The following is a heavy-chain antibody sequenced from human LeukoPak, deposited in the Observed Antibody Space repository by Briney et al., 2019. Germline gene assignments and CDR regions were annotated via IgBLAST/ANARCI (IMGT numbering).Heavy chain of an antibody. Sequence: GGSLKLSCAASGFTFSSYWMHWVRQAPGKGLVWVSRIKSDGSSTNYADYVKGRFTISRDNAKNTLYLQMNSLRAEDTAVYYCAREGTDYDILTGYPPRDNWFDPWGQGTLVTVSS. D-gene: IGHD3-9*01. CDR1: GFTFSSYW. CDR2: IKSDGSST. V-gene: IGHV3-74*01. CDR3: AREGTDYDILTGYPPRDNWFDP. J-gene: IGHJ5*02.